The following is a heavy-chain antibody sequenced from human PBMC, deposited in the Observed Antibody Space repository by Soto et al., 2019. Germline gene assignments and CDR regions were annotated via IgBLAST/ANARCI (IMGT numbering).Heavy chain of an antibody. CDR3: VVAPIPYFFDY. Sequence: SETLSLTCNVSGDSLNSYYWGWIRQPTGKGLEWIGYISYGGSTNYNPSLESRVTISIDTSKSQFSLRLSSVTAADTAVYYCVVAPIPYFFDYWGQGALVTVSS. CDR1: GDSLNSYY. D-gene: IGHD2-21*01. V-gene: IGHV4-59*01. CDR2: ISYGGST. J-gene: IGHJ4*02.